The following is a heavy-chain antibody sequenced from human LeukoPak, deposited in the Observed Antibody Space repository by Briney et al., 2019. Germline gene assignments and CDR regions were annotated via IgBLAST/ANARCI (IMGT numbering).Heavy chain of an antibody. V-gene: IGHV4-59*01. CDR2: IYYSGST. Sequence: PSETLSLTCTVSGGSISSYYWSWIRQPPGKGLEWIGYIYYSGSTNYNPSLKSRVTISVDTSKNQFSLKLSSVTAADTAVYYCARVTGKGDIVVVPAAAPDAFDIWGQGTMVTVSS. J-gene: IGHJ3*02. CDR1: GGSISSYY. D-gene: IGHD2-2*01. CDR3: ARVTGKGDIVVVPAAAPDAFDI.